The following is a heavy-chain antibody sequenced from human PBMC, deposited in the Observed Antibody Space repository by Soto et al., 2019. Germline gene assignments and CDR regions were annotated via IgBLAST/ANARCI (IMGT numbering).Heavy chain of an antibody. J-gene: IGHJ4*02. CDR2: IIPIFATT. CDR3: ARLTLRLGELSKERVFDN. CDR1: GGTYSSYS. Sequence: LLNGSCEAAGGTYSSYSISRVREGPGQGLEWMGNIIPIFATTTYAQKFQGRVMITAHESTSTAYMDLSSLRFEDTAVYYCARLTLRLGELSKERVFDNWGPGTLVTVSS. V-gene: IGHV1-69*15. D-gene: IGHD3-16*02.